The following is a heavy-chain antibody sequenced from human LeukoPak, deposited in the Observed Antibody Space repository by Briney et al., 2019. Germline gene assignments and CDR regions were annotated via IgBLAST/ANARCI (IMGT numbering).Heavy chain of an antibody. CDR3: AKDISSYYDSSGYYFGFAY. CDR2: ISWNSGSI. D-gene: IGHD3-22*01. Sequence: PGGSLRLSCAASGFTFDDYAMHWVRQAPRKGLEWVSGISWNSGSIGYADSVKGRFTISRDNAKNSLYLQMNSLRAEDTALYYCAKDISSYYDSSGYYFGFAYWGQGTLVTVSS. CDR1: GFTFDDYA. J-gene: IGHJ4*02. V-gene: IGHV3-9*01.